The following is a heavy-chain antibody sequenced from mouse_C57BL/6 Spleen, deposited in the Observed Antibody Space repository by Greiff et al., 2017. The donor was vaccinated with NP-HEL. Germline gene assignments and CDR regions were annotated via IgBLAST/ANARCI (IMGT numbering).Heavy chain of an antibody. CDR1: GFSLTSYG. CDR3: ASITTVVAPAIDY. D-gene: IGHD1-1*01. J-gene: IGHJ4*01. Sequence: VQLVESGPGLVQPSQSLSITCTVSGFSLTSYGVHWVRQSPGKGLEWLGVIWSGGSTDYNAAFISRLSISKDNSKSQVFFKMNSLQADDTAIYYCASITTVVAPAIDYWGQGTSVTVSS. V-gene: IGHV2-2*01. CDR2: IWSGGST.